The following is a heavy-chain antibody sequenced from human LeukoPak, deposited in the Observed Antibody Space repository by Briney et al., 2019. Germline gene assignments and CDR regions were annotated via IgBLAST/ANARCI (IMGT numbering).Heavy chain of an antibody. Sequence: GGSLRLSCISSGFSISVHSMHWVRQAPGKGLEWVSYSAVGSAATFYADSVKGRFTISRDNDKNALYLQMNSLRGEDTAVYYCTRDRASVAFDYWGQGTLVTVSS. CDR3: TRDRASVAFDY. CDR1: GFSISVHS. J-gene: IGHJ4*02. CDR2: SAVGSAAT. D-gene: IGHD2-15*01. V-gene: IGHV3-48*01.